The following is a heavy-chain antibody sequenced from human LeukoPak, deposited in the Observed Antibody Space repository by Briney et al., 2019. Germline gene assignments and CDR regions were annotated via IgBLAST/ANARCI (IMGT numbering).Heavy chain of an antibody. Sequence: PGGSLRLSCAASGFTFSNYAMSWVRQAPGKGLQWVSGISGSGGYTYYADSVKGRFTISRDNSKNTLYLQMNTLRAEDTAVYYRAKEGWVQGWFDPWGQGTLVTVSS. V-gene: IGHV3-23*01. CDR3: AKEGWVQGWFDP. CDR1: GFTFSNYA. D-gene: IGHD6-19*01. J-gene: IGHJ5*02. CDR2: ISGSGGYT.